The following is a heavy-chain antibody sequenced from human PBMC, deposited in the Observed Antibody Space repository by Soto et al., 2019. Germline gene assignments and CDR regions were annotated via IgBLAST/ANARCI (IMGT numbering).Heavy chain of an antibody. V-gene: IGHV4-61*01. CDR1: GGSVSSGSYY. CDR3: ARVGWSGSFPFDY. Sequence: SETLSLTCTVSGGSVSSGSYYWSWIRQPPGKGLEWIGYIYYSGSTNYNPSLKSRVTISVDTSKNQFSLKLSSVTAADTAVYYCARVGWSGSFPFDYWGQGTLVTVSS. J-gene: IGHJ4*02. D-gene: IGHD1-26*01. CDR2: IYYSGST.